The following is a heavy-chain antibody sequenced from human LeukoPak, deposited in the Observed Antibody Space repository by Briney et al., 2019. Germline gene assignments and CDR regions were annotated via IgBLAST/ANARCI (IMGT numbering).Heavy chain of an antibody. CDR1: GFSFSTYW. Sequence: GRSLRLSCAASGFSFSTYWMSWVRQAPGKGLEWVVNIKQDGSEKYYVDSVKGRFTISRDNAKNSLYLQMNSLRAEDTAVYYCARVRGIQAGLDIWGQGTMVTVSS. CDR2: IKQDGSEK. CDR3: ARVRGIQAGLDI. V-gene: IGHV3-7*01. D-gene: IGHD1-14*01. J-gene: IGHJ3*02.